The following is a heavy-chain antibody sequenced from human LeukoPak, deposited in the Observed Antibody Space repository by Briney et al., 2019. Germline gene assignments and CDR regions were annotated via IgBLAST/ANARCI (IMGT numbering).Heavy chain of an antibody. CDR3: AKDTHPGSGTYWDS. D-gene: IGHD3-10*01. CDR2: ISGVSSTT. V-gene: IGHV3-23*01. Sequence: GGSLRLSCAASGFTFNTYTMAWVRQAPGKGLEWVASISGVSSTTYYADSAKGRFAISRDNSKNTLYLQMNSLRVEDTAFYYCAKDTHPGSGTYWDSWGQGILVTVSS. J-gene: IGHJ4*02. CDR1: GFTFNTYT.